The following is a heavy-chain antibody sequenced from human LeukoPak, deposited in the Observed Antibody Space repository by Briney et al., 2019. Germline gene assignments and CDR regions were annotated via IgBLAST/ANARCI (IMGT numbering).Heavy chain of an antibody. CDR3: AREERWLHSRTIDY. V-gene: IGHV3-11*04. CDR2: ISSSGSTI. D-gene: IGHD5-24*01. J-gene: IGHJ4*02. Sequence: GGSLRLSCAASGFTFSDYYMSWIRQAPGKGLEWVSYISSSGSTIYYADSVKGRFTISRDNAKNSLYLQMNSLRAEDTAVYYRAREERWLHSRTIDYWGQGTLVTVSS. CDR1: GFTFSDYY.